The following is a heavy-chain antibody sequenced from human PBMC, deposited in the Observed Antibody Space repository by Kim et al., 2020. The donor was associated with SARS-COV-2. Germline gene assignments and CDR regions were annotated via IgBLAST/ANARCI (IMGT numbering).Heavy chain of an antibody. D-gene: IGHD5-12*01. CDR1: GFTFSAYS. CDR3: AKWVNSGGFLGPFDH. V-gene: IGHV3-11*04. CDR2: ISNSGTT. J-gene: IGHJ4*02. Sequence: GGSLRLSCAASGFTFSAYSMSWVRQAPGKGLEWIAYISNSGTTYSSDSVKGRFIISRDNDKNSVFLQLNNVRVDDSAVYFCAKWVNSGGFLGPFDHWGQGARVIVS.